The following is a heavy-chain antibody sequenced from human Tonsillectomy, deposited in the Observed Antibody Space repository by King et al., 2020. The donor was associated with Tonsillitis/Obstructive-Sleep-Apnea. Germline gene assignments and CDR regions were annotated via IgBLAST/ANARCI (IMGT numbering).Heavy chain of an antibody. J-gene: IGHJ4*02. CDR1: GYTFTSYD. V-gene: IGHV1-8*01. CDR2: MNPNSGKT. Sequence: QLVQSGAEVKKPGASVKVSCKASGYTFTSYDINWVRQATGQGPEWMGWMNPNSGKTDYAQKFQGRVTMTRNTSISTAYMELSSLRSEDTAVYYCATPPPDCSSTSCYWYFDYWGQGTLVTVSS. CDR3: ATPPPDCSSTSCYWYFDY. D-gene: IGHD2-2*01.